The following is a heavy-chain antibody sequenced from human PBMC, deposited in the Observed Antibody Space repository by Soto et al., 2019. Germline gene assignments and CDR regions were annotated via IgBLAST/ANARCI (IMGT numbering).Heavy chain of an antibody. Sequence: SETLSLTCTVSGGSISSSSYYWGWIRQPPGKGLEWIGSIYYSGNTYYNPSLKSRVTISVDTSKNQFSLKLSSVTAADTAVYYCAKTYYDYAWGNYRPDPFDIWGQGTMVTVSS. D-gene: IGHD3-16*02. CDR3: AKTYYDYAWGNYRPDPFDI. CDR1: GGSISSSSYY. CDR2: IYYSGNT. V-gene: IGHV4-39*01. J-gene: IGHJ3*02.